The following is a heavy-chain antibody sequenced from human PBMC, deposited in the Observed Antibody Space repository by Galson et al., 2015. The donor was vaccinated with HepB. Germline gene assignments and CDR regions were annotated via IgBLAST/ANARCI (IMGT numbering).Heavy chain of an antibody. CDR2: ISGSGGST. CDR3: AKGGVYYGSGSYNAMGY. CDR1: GFTFSSYA. Sequence: SLRLSCAASGFTFSSYAMSWVRQAPGKGLEWVSAISGSGGSTYYADSVKGRFTISRDNSKNTPYLQMNSLRAEDTAVYYCAKGGVYYGSGSYNAMGYWGQGTLVTVSS. V-gene: IGHV3-23*01. D-gene: IGHD3-10*01. J-gene: IGHJ4*02.